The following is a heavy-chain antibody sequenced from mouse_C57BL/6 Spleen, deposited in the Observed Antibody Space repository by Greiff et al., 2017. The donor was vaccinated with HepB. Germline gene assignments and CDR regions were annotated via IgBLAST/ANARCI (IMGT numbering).Heavy chain of an antibody. CDR1: GFTFSDYG. J-gene: IGHJ1*03. V-gene: IGHV5-17*01. CDR2: ISSGSSTI. Sequence: EVKLMESGGGLVKPGGSLKLSCAASGFTFSDYGMHWVRQAPEKGLEWVAYISSGSSTIYYADTVKGRFTISRDNAKNTLFLQMTSLRSEDTAMYYCARTDYGSSYGWYFDVWGTGTTVTVSS. CDR3: ARTDYGSSYGWYFDV. D-gene: IGHD1-1*01.